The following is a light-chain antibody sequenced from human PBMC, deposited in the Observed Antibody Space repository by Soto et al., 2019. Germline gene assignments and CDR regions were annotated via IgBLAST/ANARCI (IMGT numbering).Light chain of an antibody. Sequence: IRITQSPPSLSTLLFETVTIISQASQDINNYLNWYQQKPGKAPKLLIFDATNLETGVPSRFSGSGSRTHFSFTITSLQPHDFATYYCHQYDSLPPTFGLGTRLEIK. V-gene: IGKV1-33*01. J-gene: IGKJ5*01. CDR1: QDINNY. CDR2: DAT. CDR3: HQYDSLPPT.